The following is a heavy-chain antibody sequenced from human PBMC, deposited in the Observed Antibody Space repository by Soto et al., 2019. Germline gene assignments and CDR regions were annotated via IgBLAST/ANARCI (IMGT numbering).Heavy chain of an antibody. CDR1: GVTFSSYA. CDR3: AVGRHKTSGSNTWFDP. D-gene: IGHD3-22*01. Sequence: PGGSLRLSCAASGVTFSSYAMSWVRQAPGKGLGWVSTISNTGGGTFYAGSVRGRFTISRDNSNNTLYLQMHRLRADDSAIYFCAVGRHKTSGSNTWFDPWGRGTQVTVSS. CDR2: ISNTGGGT. J-gene: IGHJ5*02. V-gene: IGHV3-23*01.